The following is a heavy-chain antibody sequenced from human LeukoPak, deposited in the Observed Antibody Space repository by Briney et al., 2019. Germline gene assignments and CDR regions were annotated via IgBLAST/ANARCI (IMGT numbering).Heavy chain of an antibody. CDR1: GFTFSSYW. CDR3: ARLDGQQLTSFFDY. V-gene: IGHV3-7*01. Sequence: GGSLRLSCAASGFTFSSYWMRWVRQAPGKGLEWVANIKQDGSEKYYVDSVKGRFTISRDNAKNSLYLQMNSLRAEDTAVYYCARLDGQQLTSFFDYWGQGTLVTVSS. CDR2: IKQDGSEK. J-gene: IGHJ4*02. D-gene: IGHD6-13*01.